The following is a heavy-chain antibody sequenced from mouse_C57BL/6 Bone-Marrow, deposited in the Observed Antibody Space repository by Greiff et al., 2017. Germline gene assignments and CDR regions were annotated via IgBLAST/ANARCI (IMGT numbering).Heavy chain of an antibody. J-gene: IGHJ3*01. CDR3: ARELIDYDYLAWFAY. D-gene: IGHD2-4*01. CDR1: GYTFTSYW. Sequence: QVQLKQPGAELVRPGTSVKLSCKASGYTFTSYWMHWVKQRPGKGLEWIGVIDPYDSYTNYNQKFKGKATLTVATSSSTAYMQLSSRTSEDSAVYYCARELIDYDYLAWFAYWGQGTLVTVSA. V-gene: IGHV1-59*01. CDR2: IDPYDSYT.